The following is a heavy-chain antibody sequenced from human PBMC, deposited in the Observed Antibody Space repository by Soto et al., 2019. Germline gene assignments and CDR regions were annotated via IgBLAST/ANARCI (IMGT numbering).Heavy chain of an antibody. Sequence: GGSLRLSCAASGFTFSSYAMSWVRQAPGKGLEWVSAISGSGGSTYYADSVKGRFTISRDNSKNTLYLQMNSLRAEDTAVYYCAKDRGMYSGYDRKVGFDPWGQGTLVTVSS. CDR2: ISGSGGST. D-gene: IGHD5-12*01. V-gene: IGHV3-23*01. J-gene: IGHJ5*02. CDR1: GFTFSSYA. CDR3: AKDRGMYSGYDRKVGFDP.